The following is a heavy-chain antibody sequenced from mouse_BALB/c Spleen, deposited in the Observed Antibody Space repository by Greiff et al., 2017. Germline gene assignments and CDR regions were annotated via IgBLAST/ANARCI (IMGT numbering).Heavy chain of an antibody. CDR3: ARGDYGSSGAMDY. Sequence: QVQLKESGPELVKPGASVKISCKASGYAFSSSWMNWVKQRPGQGLEWIGRIYPGDGDTNYNGKFKGKATLTADKSSSTAYMQLSSLTSVDSAVYFCARGDYGSSGAMDYWGQGTSVTVSS. V-gene: IGHV1-82*01. CDR1: GYAFSSSW. D-gene: IGHD1-1*01. CDR2: IYPGDGDT. J-gene: IGHJ4*01.